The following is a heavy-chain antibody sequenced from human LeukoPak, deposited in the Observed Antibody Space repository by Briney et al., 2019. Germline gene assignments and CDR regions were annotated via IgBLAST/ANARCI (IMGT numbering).Heavy chain of an antibody. CDR2: INHSGST. Sequence: PSETLSLTCAVYGGSFSGYYWSWIRQPPGKGLEWIGEINHSGSTNYNPSLKSRVTISVDTSKNQFSLKLSSVTAADTAVYYCARCYGSGSYYYYYYMDVCGKGTTVTISS. V-gene: IGHV4-34*01. J-gene: IGHJ6*03. CDR1: GGSFSGYY. D-gene: IGHD3-10*01. CDR3: ARCYGSGSYYYYYYMDV.